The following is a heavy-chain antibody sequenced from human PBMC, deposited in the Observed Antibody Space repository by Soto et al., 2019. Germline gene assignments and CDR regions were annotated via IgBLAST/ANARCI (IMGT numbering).Heavy chain of an antibody. V-gene: IGHV1-18*01. CDR3: ARDTDCTNGACYIGY. J-gene: IGHJ4*02. CDR2: ISAYNGNT. Sequence: QVQLVQSGTEVKKPGASVKVSCKASGYTFTSYGISWVRQAPGQGLEWMGWISAYNGNTNYAQKLQGRVSMTTDTSTSTAYMELRSLRSDDTAVYYCARDTDCTNGACYIGYWGQGTLVTVSS. CDR1: GYTFTSYG. D-gene: IGHD2-8*01.